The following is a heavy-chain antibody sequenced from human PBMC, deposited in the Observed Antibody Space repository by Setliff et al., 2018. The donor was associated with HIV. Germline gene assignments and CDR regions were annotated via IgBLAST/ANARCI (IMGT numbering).Heavy chain of an antibody. D-gene: IGHD3-16*01. CDR1: GFTFTTST. CDR2: ISYGSTYI. CDR3: ARSGGIGNYHWDV. Sequence: PGGSLRLSCAVSGFTFTTSTMDWFRQAPGKGLEWVSSISYGSTYIYQSDSVRGRFTISRDDAKKSLYLQMNSLGAEDTAVYYCARSGGIGNYHWDVWGKGTTVTVSS. J-gene: IGHJ6*03. V-gene: IGHV3-21*01.